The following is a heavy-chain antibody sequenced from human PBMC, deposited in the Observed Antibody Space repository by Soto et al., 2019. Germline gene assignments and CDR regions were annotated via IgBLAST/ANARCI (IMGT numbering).Heavy chain of an antibody. V-gene: IGHV2-5*02. J-gene: IGHJ5*02. CDR2: IYWDDGK. D-gene: IGHD3-10*01. Sequence: QITLKESGPTLVKPTQTLTLTCTSPGFSLTTTGVGVGWIRQSPGKALEWPALIYWDDGKRFSPSLKSRLTITKDTPKNQVVLTMTNMDPEDTATYYCAGGLLWFEETSDWFDPWGQGTLVTVSS. CDR1: GFSLTTTGVG. CDR3: AGGLLWFEETSDWFDP.